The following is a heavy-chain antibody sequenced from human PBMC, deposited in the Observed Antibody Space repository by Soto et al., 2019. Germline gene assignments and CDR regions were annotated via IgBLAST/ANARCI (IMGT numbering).Heavy chain of an antibody. J-gene: IGHJ3*02. CDR1: GYTFRSYG. D-gene: IGHD3-10*01. V-gene: IGHV1-18*04. CDR3: ARAGRITYDDGSGSYPGDAFES. Sequence: ASVKVSCKASGYTFRSYGISWVRQAPGQGLEWVGWISAYNGDTHYAPKFQDRITLTTETSTDTAYMELRSLRLDDTAVYYCARAGRITYDDGSGSYPGDAFESWGQGIMGSV. CDR2: ISAYNGDT.